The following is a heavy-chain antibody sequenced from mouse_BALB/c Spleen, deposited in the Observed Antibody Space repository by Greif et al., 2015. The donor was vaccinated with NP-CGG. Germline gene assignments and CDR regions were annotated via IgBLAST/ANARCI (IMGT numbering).Heavy chain of an antibody. CDR3: ASPYYGNYAWFAY. Sequence: EVQLRESRGGLVQPGGSRKLSCAASGFTFSSFGMHWVRQAPEKGLEWVAYISSGSSTIYYADTVKGRFTISRDNPKNTLFLQMTSLSAEDTAMYYGASPYYGNYAWFAYRGQGTLGTVSA. CDR2: ISSGSSTI. CDR1: GFTFSSFG. D-gene: IGHD2-10*01. V-gene: IGHV5-17*02. J-gene: IGHJ3*01.